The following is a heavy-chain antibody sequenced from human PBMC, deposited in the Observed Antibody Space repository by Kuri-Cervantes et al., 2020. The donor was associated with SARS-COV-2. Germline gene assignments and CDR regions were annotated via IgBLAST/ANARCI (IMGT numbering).Heavy chain of an antibody. D-gene: IGHD2/OR15-2a*01. V-gene: IGHV4-61*01. Sequence: GSLRLSCTVSGGSVSSGSYYWSWIRQPPGKGLEWIGYIYYSGSTNYNPSLKSRVTISVDTSKNQFSLELSSVTAADAAVYYCARGSESPPFDYWGQGTLVTVSS. CDR2: IYYSGST. CDR3: ARGSESPPFDY. J-gene: IGHJ4*02. CDR1: GGSVSSGSYY.